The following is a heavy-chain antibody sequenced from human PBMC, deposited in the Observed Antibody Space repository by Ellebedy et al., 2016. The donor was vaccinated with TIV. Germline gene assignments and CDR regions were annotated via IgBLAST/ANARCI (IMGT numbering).Heavy chain of an antibody. CDR1: GYTFTSYG. Sequence: ASVKVSCKASGYTFTSYGISWVRQAPGQGLEWMGWISAYTGTTDYAQNLQGRVTMTIDTSTGTAYMELRSLRSDDTAVYYCARDMVQGMVAQYVWFDYWGQGTHVTVSS. V-gene: IGHV1-18*01. J-gene: IGHJ4*02. CDR2: ISAYTGTT. D-gene: IGHD3-10*01. CDR3: ARDMVQGMVAQYVWFDY.